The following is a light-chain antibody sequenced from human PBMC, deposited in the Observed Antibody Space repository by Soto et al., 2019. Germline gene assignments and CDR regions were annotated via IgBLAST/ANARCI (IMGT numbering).Light chain of an antibody. CDR1: QSVSIN. Sequence: EIVMTQSPATLSVSPGERATLSCRASQSVSINLAWYQQKPCQAPRLLIYGASTRATGIPARFSGSGSGTEFKLTISSLQAEDFAVYYCQQYNNWPPLTFGGGTKVEIK. V-gene: IGKV3-15*01. J-gene: IGKJ4*01. CDR2: GAS. CDR3: QQYNNWPPLT.